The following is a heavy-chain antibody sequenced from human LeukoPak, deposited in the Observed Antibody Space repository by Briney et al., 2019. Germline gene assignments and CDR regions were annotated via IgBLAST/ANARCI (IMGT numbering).Heavy chain of an antibody. V-gene: IGHV3-7*01. D-gene: IGHD3-3*01. CDR2: IKQDGSEK. Sequence: PGGSLRLSXAASGFTFSSYWMSWVRQAPGKGLEWVANIKQDGSEKYYVDSVKGRFTISRDNAKNSLYLQMNSLRAEDTAVYYCARDERFLEWLHHYYYYYMDVWGKGTTVTVSS. CDR3: ARDERFLEWLHHYYYYYMDV. J-gene: IGHJ6*03. CDR1: GFTFSSYW.